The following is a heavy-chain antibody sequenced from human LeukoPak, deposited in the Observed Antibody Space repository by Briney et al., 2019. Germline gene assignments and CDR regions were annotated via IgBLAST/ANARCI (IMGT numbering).Heavy chain of an antibody. CDR1: GYTFTDYY. J-gene: IGHJ6*02. CDR2: ISPNSGGT. CDR3: ARDSETETGWYYYGMDV. Sequence: ASVKVSCKASGYTFTDYYIHWVRQAPGQGLEWMGWISPNSGGTKYAQKFQGRVTMTRDTSISTVYMELSRLRSDDTAVYYCARDSETETGWYYYGMDVWGQGTTVTVSS. V-gene: IGHV1-2*02. D-gene: IGHD1-1*01.